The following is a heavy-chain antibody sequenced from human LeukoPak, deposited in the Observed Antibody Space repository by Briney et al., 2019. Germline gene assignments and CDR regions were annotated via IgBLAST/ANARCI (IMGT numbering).Heavy chain of an antibody. CDR2: ISYDGSKK. Sequence: GGSLSLSCAASGFTYSNYGIHWVRQAPGKGLEWVAVISYDGSKKYYAAFVKGRFTISRDNSKNTLHLQMNSLRAEDTAVYYCAKYYYSPGSYTAALDYWGQGTLVTVSS. CDR3: AKYYYSPGSYTAALDY. D-gene: IGHD3-10*01. CDR1: GFTYSNYG. J-gene: IGHJ4*02. V-gene: IGHV3-30*18.